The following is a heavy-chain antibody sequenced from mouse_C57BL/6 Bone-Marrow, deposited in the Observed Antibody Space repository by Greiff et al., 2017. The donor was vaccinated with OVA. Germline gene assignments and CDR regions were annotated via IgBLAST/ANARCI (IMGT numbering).Heavy chain of an antibody. CDR3: ASPHYGPDY. CDR1: GYTFTSYW. V-gene: IGHV1-50*01. CDR2: IDPSDSYT. J-gene: IGHJ2*01. D-gene: IGHD1-1*01. Sequence: QVQLQQPGAELVKPGASVKLSCKASGYTFTSYWMQWVKQRPGQGLEWIGEIDPSDSYTNYNQKFKGKATLTVDTSSSTAYMQLSSLTSEDSAVYYCASPHYGPDYWGQGTTLTVSS.